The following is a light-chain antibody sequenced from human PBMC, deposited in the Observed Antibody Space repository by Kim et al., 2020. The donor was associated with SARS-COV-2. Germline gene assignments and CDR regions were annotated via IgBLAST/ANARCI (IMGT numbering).Light chain of an antibody. Sequence: DIQMTQSPSTLSASVGDRVTITCRTSQSISTWLAWYQQKPGQAPKLLIYDASTLQSGVPSRFGGSGSETEFTLTISSLQPEDFATYYCQRNNDFSPAFGPGTKVDIK. CDR2: DAS. CDR1: QSISTW. V-gene: IGKV1-5*01. CDR3: QRNNDFSPA. J-gene: IGKJ3*01.